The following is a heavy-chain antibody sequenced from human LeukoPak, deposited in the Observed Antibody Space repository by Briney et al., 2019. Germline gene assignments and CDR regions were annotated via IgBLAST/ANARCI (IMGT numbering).Heavy chain of an antibody. CDR2: ISAYNGNT. Sequence: ASVTVSCKASGYTFTIYGISWVRQAPGQGLEWMGWISAYNGNTNYAQKLQGRVTMTTDTSTSTAYMELRSLRSDDTAVYYCATSESSGYSYYLDYWGQGTLVTVSS. V-gene: IGHV1-18*01. D-gene: IGHD3-22*01. CDR3: ATSESSGYSYYLDY. CDR1: GYTFTIYG. J-gene: IGHJ4*02.